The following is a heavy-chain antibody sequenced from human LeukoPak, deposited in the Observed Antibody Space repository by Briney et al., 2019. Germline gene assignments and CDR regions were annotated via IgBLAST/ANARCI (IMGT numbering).Heavy chain of an antibody. V-gene: IGHV3-23*01. CDR1: GFTFSSYA. D-gene: IGHD1-20*01. J-gene: IGHJ4*02. CDR2: ISGSGGST. Sequence: GGSLRLSCAASGFTFSSYAMSWVRQAPGKGLEWVSAISGSGGSTYYADSVKGRFTISRDNSMNTLYLQMNSLGAEDTAVYYCAKGFYNWNLGYWGQGTLVTVSS. CDR3: AKGFYNWNLGY.